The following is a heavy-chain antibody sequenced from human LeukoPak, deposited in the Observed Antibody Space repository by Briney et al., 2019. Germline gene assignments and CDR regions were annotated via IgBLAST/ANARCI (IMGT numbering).Heavy chain of an antibody. CDR3: ARDVGNSYGYAFGY. D-gene: IGHD5-18*01. CDR1: GGSISSYY. J-gene: IGHJ4*02. Sequence: SETLSLTCTVSGGSISSYYWSWIRQPPGKGLEWIGYVSNSGSTNYNPSLKGRVTISRDTSKNQFSLKVTSVTAADTAVYYCARDVGNSYGYAFGYWGQGTLVIVSS. V-gene: IGHV4-59*01. CDR2: VSNSGST.